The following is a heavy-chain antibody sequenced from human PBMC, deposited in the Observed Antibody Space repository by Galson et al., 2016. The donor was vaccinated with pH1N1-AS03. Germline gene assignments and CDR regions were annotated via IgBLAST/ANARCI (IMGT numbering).Heavy chain of an antibody. V-gene: IGHV3-48*01. CDR2: ISSRGDSI. D-gene: IGHD3-10*01. CDR3: TRENRGASDY. J-gene: IGHJ4*02. CDR1: GFTFSYYS. Sequence: SLRLSCAASGFTFSYYSMNWVRQAPGKGLEWVSYISSRGDSIYYADSVKGRFSISRDNAKESLYLQMNSLRAEDTAVYFCTRENRGASDYWGQGTLVTVSS.